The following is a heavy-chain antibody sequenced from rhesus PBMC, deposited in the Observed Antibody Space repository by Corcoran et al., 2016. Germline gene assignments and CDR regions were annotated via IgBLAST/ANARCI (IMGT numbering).Heavy chain of an antibody. D-gene: IGHD6-25*01. CDR3: AKAGGAAAVV. V-gene: IGHV3S5*01. J-gene: IGHJ4*01. CDR2: INMGGGST. Sequence: EVQLVETGGGLVQPGGSLKLSCAASGFTFSSYGMSWVRQAPGKGLEWVSAINMGGGSTYYADSVKCRFTISRDNSKNTLSLQMNSLRAEDTAVYYCAKAGGAAAVVWGQGVLVTVSS. CDR1: GFTFSSYG.